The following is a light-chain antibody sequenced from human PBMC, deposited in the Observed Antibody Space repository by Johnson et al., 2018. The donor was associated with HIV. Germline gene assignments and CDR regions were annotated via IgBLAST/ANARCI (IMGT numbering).Light chain of an antibody. V-gene: IGLV1-51*01. Sequence: QSALTQPPSVSAAPGQKVTISCSGSSSNIGNNYVSWYQQLPGTAPKLLIYDNNKRPSGIPDRFSGSKSGTSATLGITGLQTGDEADYYCGTWDSRLSAYVFVTGTKVTVL. CDR1: SSNIGNNY. CDR3: GTWDSRLSAYV. J-gene: IGLJ1*01. CDR2: DNN.